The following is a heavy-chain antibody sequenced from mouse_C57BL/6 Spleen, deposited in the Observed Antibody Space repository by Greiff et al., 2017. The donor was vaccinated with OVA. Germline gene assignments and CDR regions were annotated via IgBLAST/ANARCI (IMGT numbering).Heavy chain of an antibody. V-gene: IGHV5-4*01. Sequence: EVQGVESGGGLVKPGGSLKLSCAASGFTFSSYAMSWVRQTPEKRLEWVATISDGGSYTYYPDNVKGRFTISRDNAKNNLYLQMSHLKSEDTAMYYCARGPSKGYAMDYWGQGTSVTVSS. CDR1: GFTFSSYA. J-gene: IGHJ4*01. CDR3: ARGPSKGYAMDY. D-gene: IGHD2-5*01. CDR2: ISDGGSYT.